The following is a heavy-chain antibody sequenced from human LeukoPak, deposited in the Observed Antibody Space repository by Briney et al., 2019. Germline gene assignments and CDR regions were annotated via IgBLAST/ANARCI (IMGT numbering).Heavy chain of an antibody. J-gene: IGHJ3*02. Sequence: GGSLRLSCAASGFTFSSYSMNWVRQDPGKGLEWVSSISSSSSYIYYADSVKGRFTISRDNAKNSLYLQMNSLRAEDTAVYYCAREGYYQDAFDIWGQGTMVTVSS. V-gene: IGHV3-21*01. CDR3: AREGYYQDAFDI. D-gene: IGHD1-26*01. CDR1: GFTFSSYS. CDR2: ISSSSSYI.